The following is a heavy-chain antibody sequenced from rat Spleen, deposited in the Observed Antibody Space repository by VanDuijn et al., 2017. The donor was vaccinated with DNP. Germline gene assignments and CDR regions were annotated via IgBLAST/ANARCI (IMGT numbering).Heavy chain of an antibody. CDR3: ARVGDLHDGGDGDVLDA. Sequence: EVRLVESGGGLVQPGRSLKLSCAGSGFTFSDYNMAWVRQAPKKGLGWVATISHDGSSTYYRDSVRGRFTISRDNAHNTLYLQMDGLRSEDTATYYCARVGDLHDGGDGDVLDAWGQGTSVTVSS. CDR1: GFTFSDYN. V-gene: IGHV5-7*01. D-gene: IGHD1-12*02. J-gene: IGHJ4*01. CDR2: ISHDGSST.